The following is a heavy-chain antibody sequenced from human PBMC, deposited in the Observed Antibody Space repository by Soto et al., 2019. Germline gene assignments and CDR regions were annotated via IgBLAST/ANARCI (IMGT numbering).Heavy chain of an antibody. CDR1: GYTLTELS. Sequence: ASVKVSCKVSGYTLTELSMHWVRQAPGKGLEWMGGFDPEDGETIYAQKFQGRVTMTEDTSTDTAYMELSSLRSEDTAVYYCATRMWATNYGDGEGEGGYYFDYWGQGTLVTVSS. CDR3: ATRMWATNYGDGEGEGGYYFDY. CDR2: FDPEDGET. V-gene: IGHV1-24*01. D-gene: IGHD4-17*01. J-gene: IGHJ4*02.